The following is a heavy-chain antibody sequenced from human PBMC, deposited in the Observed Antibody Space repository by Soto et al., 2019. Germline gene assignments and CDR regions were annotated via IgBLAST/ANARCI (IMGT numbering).Heavy chain of an antibody. J-gene: IGHJ4*02. D-gene: IGHD2-2*01. CDR3: ARVPDCSSSGCYSYFDI. Sequence: EVQLVESGGGLVQPGGSLRLSCAASGFTLSDYYMHWARQAPGKGLVWVSRISNDGSNTDYADSVKCRFTISRDNAKNTMHLQMNSLRAEDTAVYYCARVPDCSSSGCYSYFDIWGQGTRVTVSS. CDR2: ISNDGSNT. CDR1: GFTLSDYY. V-gene: IGHV3-74*01.